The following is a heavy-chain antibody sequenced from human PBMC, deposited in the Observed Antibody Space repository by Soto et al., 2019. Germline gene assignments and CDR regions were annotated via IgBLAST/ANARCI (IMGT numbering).Heavy chain of an antibody. D-gene: IGHD5-18*01. CDR2: ISSSSSTI. Sequence: EVQLVESGGGLVQPGGSLRLSCAASGFTFSSYSMNWVRQAPGKGLEWVSYISSSSSTIYYADSVKGRFTISRDNAKNSLYLQMNSLRDEDTAVYYCARLQLWPQPYYYYGMDVWGQGTTVTVSS. CDR3: ARLQLWPQPYYYYGMDV. V-gene: IGHV3-48*02. CDR1: GFTFSSYS. J-gene: IGHJ6*02.